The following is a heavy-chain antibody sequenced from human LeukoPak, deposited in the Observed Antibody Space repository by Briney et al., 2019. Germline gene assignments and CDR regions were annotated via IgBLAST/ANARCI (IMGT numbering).Heavy chain of an antibody. CDR3: ARGSPPDY. CDR2: ISSRSIYT. CDR1: GFIFSDDY. Sequence: GESLKISGAAAGFIFSDDYMSWNRQAAGKGLEWLSFISSRSIYTSYAHSVKGRFTISRDNAKNSLYLQLNSLRAEDTAVYYCARGSPPDYWGQGTLVTVSS. D-gene: IGHD2-15*01. V-gene: IGHV3-11*05. J-gene: IGHJ4*02.